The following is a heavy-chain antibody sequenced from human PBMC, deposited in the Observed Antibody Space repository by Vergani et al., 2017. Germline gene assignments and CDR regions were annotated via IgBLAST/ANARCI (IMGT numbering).Heavy chain of an antibody. V-gene: IGHV3-11*01. Sequence: QVQLVASGGGLVRPGGSLRLSCAASGFIFSDYYMTWIRQTPGKGLEWLAHISDGGETKMYAESLKGRFTVSRDNTKNLLILQMKTLKVDDTATHYCGRKQSPASLMDKPIDIWGQGTLVTVSS. D-gene: IGHD1/OR15-1a*01. CDR1: GFIFSDYY. CDR2: ISDGGETK. J-gene: IGHJ5*02. CDR3: GRKQSPASLMDKPIDI.